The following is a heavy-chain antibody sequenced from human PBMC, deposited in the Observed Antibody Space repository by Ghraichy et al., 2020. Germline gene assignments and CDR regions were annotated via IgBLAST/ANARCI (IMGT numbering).Heavy chain of an antibody. CDR2: ISGSGGST. CDR3: AKDQYQLLLPDYYGMDV. CDR1: GFTFSSYA. D-gene: IGHD2-2*01. J-gene: IGHJ6*02. Sequence: GESLNISCAASGFTFSSYAMSWVRQAPGKGLEWVSAISGSGGSTYYADSVKGRFTISRDNSKNTLYLQMNSLRAEDTAVYYCAKDQYQLLLPDYYGMDVWGQGTTVTVSS. V-gene: IGHV3-23*01.